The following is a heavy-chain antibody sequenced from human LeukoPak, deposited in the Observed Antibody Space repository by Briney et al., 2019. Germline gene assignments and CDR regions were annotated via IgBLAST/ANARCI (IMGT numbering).Heavy chain of an antibody. CDR1: GYTFTSYG. J-gene: IGHJ4*02. Sequence: GASVKVSCTASGYTFTSYGISWVRQATGQGLEWMGWISAYNGNTNYAQKLQGRVTMTTDTSTSTAYMELRSLRSDDTAVYYCARDRYCSGGSCYSAVDYWGQGTLVTVSS. CDR3: ARDRYCSGGSCYSAVDY. V-gene: IGHV1-18*01. D-gene: IGHD2-15*01. CDR2: ISAYNGNT.